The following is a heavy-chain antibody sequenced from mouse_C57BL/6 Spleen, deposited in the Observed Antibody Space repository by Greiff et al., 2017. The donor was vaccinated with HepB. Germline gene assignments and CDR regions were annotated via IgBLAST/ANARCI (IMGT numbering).Heavy chain of an antibody. CDR2: INPNNGGT. CDR3: ARWTTVVATDAMDY. V-gene: IGHV1-26*01. CDR1: GYTFTDYY. D-gene: IGHD1-1*01. Sequence: VKPGASVKISCKASGYTFTDYYMNWVKQSHGKSLEWIGDINPNNGGTSYNQKFKGKATLTVDKSSSTAYMELRSLTSEDSAVYYCARWTTVVATDAMDYWGQGTSVTVSS. J-gene: IGHJ4*01.